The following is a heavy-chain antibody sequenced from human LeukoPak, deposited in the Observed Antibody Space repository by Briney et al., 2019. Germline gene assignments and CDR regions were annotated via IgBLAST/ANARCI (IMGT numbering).Heavy chain of an antibody. J-gene: IGHJ5*02. CDR3: ARDVVVAAPWSDP. Sequence: KSSETLSLTCAVYGGSFSGYYWSWIRQPPGKGLEWIGEINHSGSTNYNPSLKSRVTISVDTSKNQFSLKLSSVTAADTAVYYCARDVVVAAPWSDPWGQGTLVTVSS. CDR2: INHSGST. CDR1: GGSFSGYY. D-gene: IGHD2-15*01. V-gene: IGHV4-34*01.